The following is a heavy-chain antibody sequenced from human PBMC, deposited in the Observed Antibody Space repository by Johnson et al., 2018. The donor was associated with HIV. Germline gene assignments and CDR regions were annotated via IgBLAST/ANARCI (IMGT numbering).Heavy chain of an antibody. V-gene: IGHV3-23*04. CDR1: GFTFSDYY. D-gene: IGHD2-21*01. CDR3: AKDFVTHGAFDI. CDR2: ISGSGGST. J-gene: IGHJ3*02. Sequence: EVHLVESGGGLVKPGGSPRLSCAASGFTFSDYYMSWIRQAPGKGLEWVSAISGSGGSTYYADSVTGRFTISRDNSKNTLYLQMNSLRAEDTAVYYCAKDFVTHGAFDIWGQGTMVTVSS.